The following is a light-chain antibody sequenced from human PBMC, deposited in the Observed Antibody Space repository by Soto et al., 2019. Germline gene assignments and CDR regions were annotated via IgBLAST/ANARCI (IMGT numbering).Light chain of an antibody. CDR1: QSLLHSNGYNY. CDR3: MQALQTPLT. Sequence: DIVMTQSPLSLPVTPGEPASISCRSSQSLLHSNGYNYLDWYLQKPGQSPQVLVYMGSIRASGVPDRFSGSGSGTDFTLKISSVEAEDVGIYYCMQALQTPLTFGGGTKVEIK. V-gene: IGKV2-28*01. J-gene: IGKJ4*01. CDR2: MGS.